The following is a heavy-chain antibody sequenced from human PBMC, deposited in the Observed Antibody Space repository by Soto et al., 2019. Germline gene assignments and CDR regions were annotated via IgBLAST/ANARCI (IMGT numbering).Heavy chain of an antibody. D-gene: IGHD2-8*01. CDR3: ARCISLDEFYGMDV. V-gene: IGHV5-51*01. CDR2: MYPGDSDT. Sequence: GESLKILCKGSGYSFTSFWIGWVRQMPGKGLEWMGIMYPGDSDTRYSPSFQGQVTISADKSINTAYLQWSSLKASDTAIYYCARCISLDEFYGMDVWGQGTTVTVS. J-gene: IGHJ6*02. CDR1: GYSFTSFW.